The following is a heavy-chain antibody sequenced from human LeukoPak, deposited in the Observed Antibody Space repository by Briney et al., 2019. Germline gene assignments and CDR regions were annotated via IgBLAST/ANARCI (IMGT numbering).Heavy chain of an antibody. CDR1: GGSFSGYY. J-gene: IGHJ6*02. CDR3: ARGLRFLVV. CDR2: IKHSGST. D-gene: IGHD3-3*01. V-gene: IGHV4-34*01. Sequence: SETLSLTCAVYGGSFSGYYWSWIRRPPGKGLEWIGEIKHSGSTNYNPSLKSRVTISVDTSKNQFSLKLSFVTAADTAVYYCARGLRFLVVWGQGTTVTVSS.